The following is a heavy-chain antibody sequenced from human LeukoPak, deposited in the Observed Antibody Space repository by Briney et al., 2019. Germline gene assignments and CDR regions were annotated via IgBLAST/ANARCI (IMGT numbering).Heavy chain of an antibody. CDR1: GGTFSSYA. CDR3: ARHAKGIAAAGTVY. V-gene: IGHV1-69*04. Sequence: SVKVSFTASGGTFSSYAISWVRQAPGQGLEWMGRIIPILGIANYAQKFQGRVTITADKSTSTAYMELSSLRSEDTAVYYCARHAKGIAAAGTVYWGQGTLVTVSS. J-gene: IGHJ4*02. D-gene: IGHD6-13*01. CDR2: IIPILGIA.